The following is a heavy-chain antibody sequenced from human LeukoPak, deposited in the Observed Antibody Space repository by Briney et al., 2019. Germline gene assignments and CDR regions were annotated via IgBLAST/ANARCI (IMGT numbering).Heavy chain of an antibody. CDR3: ARVPYYYDSSGYYDSYYYGMDV. V-gene: IGHV4-59*01. J-gene: IGHJ6*02. Sequence: SETLSLTCTVSGGSISSYYWSWIRQPPGKGLEWIGYIYYSGSTNYNPSLKSRVTISVDTSKNQFSLKLSSVTAADKAVYYCARVPYYYDSSGYYDSYYYGMDVWGQGTTVTVSS. D-gene: IGHD3-22*01. CDR2: IYYSGST. CDR1: GGSISSYY.